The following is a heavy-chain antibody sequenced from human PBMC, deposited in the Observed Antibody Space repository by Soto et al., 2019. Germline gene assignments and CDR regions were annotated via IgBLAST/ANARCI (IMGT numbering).Heavy chain of an antibody. V-gene: IGHV4-61*01. CDR1: GGSVSSGSYY. CDR3: ARGQTGYRSSWAIDY. J-gene: IGHJ4*02. D-gene: IGHD6-13*01. Sequence: PSETLSLTCTVSGGSVSSGSYYWSWIRQPPGKGLEWIGYIYYSGSTNYNPSLKSRVTISVDTSKNQFSLKLSSVTAADTAVYYCARGQTGYRSSWAIDYWGQGTLVTVSS. CDR2: IYYSGST.